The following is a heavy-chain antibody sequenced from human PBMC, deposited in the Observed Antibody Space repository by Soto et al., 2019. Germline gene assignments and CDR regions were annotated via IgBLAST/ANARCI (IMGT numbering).Heavy chain of an antibody. V-gene: IGHV1-69*13. CDR3: ARGAMANFDY. CDR1: GGTFCSQG. J-gene: IGHJ4*02. D-gene: IGHD5-18*01. CDR2: VIAMLGTP. Sequence: SVKVSCKASGGTFCSQGIAWVRQAPGQGLEWMGGVIAMLGTPTYAKKVQGRATISADESLTSSYLELRSLRSEDTGVYFCARGAMANFDYWGQGTVVTVSS.